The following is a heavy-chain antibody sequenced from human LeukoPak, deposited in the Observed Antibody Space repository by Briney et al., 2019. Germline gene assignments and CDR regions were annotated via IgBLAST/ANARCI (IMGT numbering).Heavy chain of an antibody. V-gene: IGHV3-30*04. CDR1: GFTFSSYA. CDR2: ISYDGSNK. J-gene: IGHJ4*02. Sequence: GRSLRLSCAASGFTFSSYAMHWVSQAPGKGLEWVAVISYDGSNKYYADSVKGRFTISRDNSKNTLYLQMNSLRAEDTAVYYCARDPRVPAAPEYYFDYWGQGTLVTVSS. CDR3: ARDPRVPAAPEYYFDY. D-gene: IGHD2-2*01.